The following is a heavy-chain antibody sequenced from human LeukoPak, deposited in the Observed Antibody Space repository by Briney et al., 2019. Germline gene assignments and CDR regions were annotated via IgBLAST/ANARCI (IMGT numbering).Heavy chain of an antibody. D-gene: IGHD5-24*01. CDR1: GFTFSSHW. Sequence: GGSLRLSCAASGFTFSSHWMSWVRQAPGKGLEWVANIKKDGSEKYYVDAVKGRFTISRDNAKTSLYLQMNSLRAEDTAVYYCARGDGYNWGYFDYWGQGTLVTVSS. J-gene: IGHJ4*02. V-gene: IGHV3-7*01. CDR3: ARGDGYNWGYFDY. CDR2: IKKDGSEK.